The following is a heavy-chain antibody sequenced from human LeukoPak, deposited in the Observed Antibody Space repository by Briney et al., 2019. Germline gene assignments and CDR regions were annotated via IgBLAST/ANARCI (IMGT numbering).Heavy chain of an antibody. CDR3: AKDRIGAGGTYFDY. V-gene: IGHV3-23*01. CDR2: ISGSGDDT. CDR1: GFSFSTNA. Sequence: PGGSLRFSGAAPGFSFSTNAMNWVAQAPGKGRKGVAAISGSGDDTYYADSVKGRFTIPRDNAKYTLLVQVDSLSAEDTAVYYCAKDRIGAGGTYFDYWGQGALVTVSS. J-gene: IGHJ4*02. D-gene: IGHD6-13*01.